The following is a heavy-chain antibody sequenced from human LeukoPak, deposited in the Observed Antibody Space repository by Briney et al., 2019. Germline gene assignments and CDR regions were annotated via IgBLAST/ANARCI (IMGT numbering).Heavy chain of an antibody. CDR2: IIPILGIA. D-gene: IGHD3-10*01. J-gene: IGHJ6*02. CDR1: GYTFTNYD. V-gene: IGHV1-69*04. CDR3: ARDPVVRGEPYYYYGMDV. Sequence: GASVKVSCKASGYTFTNYDLSWVRQAPGQGLEWMGRIIPILGIANYAQKFQGRVTITADKSTSTAYMELSSLRSEDTAVYYCARDPVVRGEPYYYYGMDVWGQGTTVTVSS.